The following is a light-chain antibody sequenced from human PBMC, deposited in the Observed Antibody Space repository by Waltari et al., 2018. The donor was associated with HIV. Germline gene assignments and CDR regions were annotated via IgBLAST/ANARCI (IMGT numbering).Light chain of an antibody. CDR1: PAPFPLGPS. J-gene: IGLJ3*02. CDR2: NTI. Sequence: QPVLTQEPSFSFSPGGNSHFTFGLTPAPFPLGPSPTWNQRTPGRAPRTLIYNTIIRSSGVPDRFSGSILGNKAALTITGAQADDESDYYCMLYLDRGIYVFGGGTKVTVL. CDR3: MLYLDRGIYV. V-gene: IGLV8-61*01.